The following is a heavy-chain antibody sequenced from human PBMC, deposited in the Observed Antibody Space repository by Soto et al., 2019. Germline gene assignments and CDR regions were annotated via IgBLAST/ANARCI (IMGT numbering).Heavy chain of an antibody. Sequence: GGSLRLSCAASGFSFSSYDMHWVRQAPGRGLEWVALISYDGNNKYYADSVKGRFTISRDNSKNTLYLQMNSLRAEDAAVYYCAKGRSAIHRLSVDYWGQGTLVTVS. CDR3: AKGRSAIHRLSVDY. J-gene: IGHJ4*02. V-gene: IGHV3-30*18. CDR2: ISYDGNNK. D-gene: IGHD5-18*01. CDR1: GFSFSSYD.